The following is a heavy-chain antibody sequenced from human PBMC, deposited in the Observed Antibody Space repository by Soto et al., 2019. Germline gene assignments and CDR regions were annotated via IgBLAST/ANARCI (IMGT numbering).Heavy chain of an antibody. Sequence: EVQLLESGGGLVQPGGSLRLSCAASGFTFSSYAMSWVRQAPGKGLEWVSAISGRGGRRYYADSVKGRFTISRDNYKNTLDLQMNSLRAVDTAVYYCEKDRIAVARGSYYFDRWGQGTLVTVAS. CDR2: ISGRGGRR. J-gene: IGHJ4*02. V-gene: IGHV3-23*01. D-gene: IGHD6-19*01. CDR1: GFTFSSYA. CDR3: EKDRIAVARGSYYFDR.